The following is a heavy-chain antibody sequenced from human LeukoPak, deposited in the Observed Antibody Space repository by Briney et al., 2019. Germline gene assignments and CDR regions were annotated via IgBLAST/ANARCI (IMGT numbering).Heavy chain of an antibody. CDR3: ASAYYDILTGYYMDY. V-gene: IGHV4-34*01. J-gene: IGHJ4*02. CDR2: INHSGST. Sequence: TSGTLSLTCAVYGASFSGYYWSWIRQPPGKGLEWIGEINHSGSTNYNPSLKSRVTISVDTSKNQFSLRLSSVTAADTAVYYCASAYYDILTGYYMDYWGQGTLVTVSS. CDR1: GASFSGYY. D-gene: IGHD3-9*01.